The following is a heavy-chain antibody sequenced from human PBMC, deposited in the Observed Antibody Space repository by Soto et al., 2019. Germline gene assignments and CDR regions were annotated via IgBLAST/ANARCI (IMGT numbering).Heavy chain of an antibody. D-gene: IGHD3-10*01. CDR1: GYTFTSYY. CDR2: INPSGGST. Sequence: ASVKVSCKASGYTFTSYYMHWVRQAPGQGLEWMGIINPSGGSTSYAQKFQGRVTMTRDTSTSTVYMELSSLRSEDTAVYYCARAPAEIWFGELLQAFDDRGQRSLVTVSS. J-gene: IGHJ4*02. CDR3: ARAPAEIWFGELLQAFDD. V-gene: IGHV1-46*03.